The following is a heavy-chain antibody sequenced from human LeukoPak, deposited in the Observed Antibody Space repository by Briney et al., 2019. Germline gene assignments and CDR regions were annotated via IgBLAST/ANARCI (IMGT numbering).Heavy chain of an antibody. CDR2: ISSYNGNT. CDR1: GYTFTSYG. CDR3: ARGRGWDSSGYSYYFDY. V-gene: IGHV1-18*01. D-gene: IGHD3-22*01. Sequence: VSVKVSCKASGYTFTSYGISWVLQAPGPGLEWMGWISSYNGNTNYAQKLQGRVTMTTDTSTSTAYMELRSLRSDDTAVYYCARGRGWDSSGYSYYFDYWGQGTLVTVPS. J-gene: IGHJ4*02.